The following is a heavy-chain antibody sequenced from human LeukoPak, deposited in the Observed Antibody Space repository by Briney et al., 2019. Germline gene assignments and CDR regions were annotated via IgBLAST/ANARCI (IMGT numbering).Heavy chain of an antibody. J-gene: IGHJ3*02. CDR1: GYTITTYA. Sequence: ASVKVSCKASGYTITTYAITWVRQAAGQGLEWKGWIRANNGNTNYAQKLQGRVTMTTDTSTSTAYMELRSLRSDDTAVYYCAREGDSSWLHDVFDIWGQGTMVTVSS. V-gene: IGHV1-18*01. CDR3: AREGDSSWLHDVFDI. CDR2: IRANNGNT. D-gene: IGHD6-13*01.